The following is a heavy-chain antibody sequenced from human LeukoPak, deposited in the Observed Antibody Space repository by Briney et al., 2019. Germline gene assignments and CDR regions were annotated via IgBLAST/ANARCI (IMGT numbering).Heavy chain of an antibody. D-gene: IGHD4-17*01. CDR3: ATEIVGYGDVHYFDS. Sequence: GASVKVSCKVSGYTLTEISMHWVRQAPGQGLEWMGGFYPEDVETIYARSFQGRLTVTEDTSTDTAYMELSSLRAEDTAMYYCATEIVGYGDVHYFDSWGQGTLVTVSS. J-gene: IGHJ4*02. CDR1: GYTLTEIS. V-gene: IGHV1-24*01. CDR2: FYPEDVET.